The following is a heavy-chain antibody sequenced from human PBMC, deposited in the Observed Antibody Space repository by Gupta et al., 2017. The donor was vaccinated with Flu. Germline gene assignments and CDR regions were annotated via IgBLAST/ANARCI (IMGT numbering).Heavy chain of an antibody. D-gene: IGHD3-10*01. CDR2: INPSGGGT. J-gene: IGHJ3*02. CDR3: ARDGESATTHAFDI. V-gene: IGHV1-46*03. Sequence: HAPGQGLEWMGIINPSGGGTSYAQTFLDRVTMTRDTSTSTVYMELSSLRSEDTAVYYCARDGESATTHAFDIWGQGTMLTVSS.